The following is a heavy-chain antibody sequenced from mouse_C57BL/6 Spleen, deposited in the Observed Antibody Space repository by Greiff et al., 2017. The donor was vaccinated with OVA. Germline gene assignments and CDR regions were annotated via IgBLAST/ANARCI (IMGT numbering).Heavy chain of an antibody. CDR2: FYPGSGSI. D-gene: IGHD4-1*01. CDR1: GYTFTEYT. V-gene: IGHV1-62-2*01. CDR3: ARHELGHWYFDV. J-gene: IGHJ1*03. Sequence: QVQLQQSGAELVKPGASVTLSCTASGYTFTEYTIHWVKQRSGQGLEWLGWFYPGSGSIKYNEKFKDKATLTADKSSSTVYMELSRLTSEDSAVDVCARHELGHWYFDVWGTGTTVTVSS.